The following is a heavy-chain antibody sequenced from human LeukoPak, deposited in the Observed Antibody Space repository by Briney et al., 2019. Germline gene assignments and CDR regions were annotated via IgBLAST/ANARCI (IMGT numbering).Heavy chain of an antibody. V-gene: IGHV3-7*03. Sequence: AGGSLRLSCAASGFTFSTYWMSWVRQATGKGLEWVANVKQDGREKYCVDSVKGRFTISRDNAKNSLYLQMNSLRAEDTAVYYCARVLGSGYFYGMDVWGKGTTVTVSS. CDR2: VKQDGREK. CDR1: GFTFSTYW. CDR3: ARVLGSGYFYGMDV. D-gene: IGHD3-10*01. J-gene: IGHJ6*04.